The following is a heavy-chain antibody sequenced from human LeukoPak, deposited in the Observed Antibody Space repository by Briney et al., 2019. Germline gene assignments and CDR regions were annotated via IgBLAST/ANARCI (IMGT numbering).Heavy chain of an antibody. CDR2: INPNSGDT. V-gene: IGHV1-2*06. D-gene: IGHD3-10*01. J-gene: IGHJ3*02. Sequence: GASVKVSCKASGYTFTDYYIHWVRQAPGQGLEWMGRINPNSGDTTYAQKYEGRVTMTRDTSITTAYMELRRLRSDDTAVYCCARGVPYAVAGNDAFDIGGLGTMVTVSS. CDR1: GYTFTDYY. CDR3: ARGVPYAVAGNDAFDI.